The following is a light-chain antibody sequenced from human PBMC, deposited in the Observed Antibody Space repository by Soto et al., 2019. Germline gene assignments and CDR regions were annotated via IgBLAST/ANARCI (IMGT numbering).Light chain of an antibody. Sequence: EIVLIQSPATLSLSPGERATLSCRASQSVSSSLAWYQQNPGQAPRLLIFDASNRATGIPVRFSGSGSGTDYTLTISSLEPEDFAMYHCQQYGSASITFGQGTRLEIK. CDR1: QSVSSS. CDR3: QQYGSASIT. V-gene: IGKV3D-11*03. J-gene: IGKJ5*01. CDR2: DAS.